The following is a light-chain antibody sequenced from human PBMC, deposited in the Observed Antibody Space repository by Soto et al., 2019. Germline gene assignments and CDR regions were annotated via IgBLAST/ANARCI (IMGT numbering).Light chain of an antibody. V-gene: IGLV2-23*01. CDR1: SSDVGTYNL. CDR2: EGN. Sequence: QSALTQPASVSGSAGQSITISCTVTSSDVGTYNLVSWYQQNPGKAPKLMIYEGNKRPSGVSNRFSGSKSGNTASLTISGLQAEDEADYYCCSYAGSRTSFVFGAGTKLTVL. J-gene: IGLJ1*01. CDR3: CSYAGSRTSFV.